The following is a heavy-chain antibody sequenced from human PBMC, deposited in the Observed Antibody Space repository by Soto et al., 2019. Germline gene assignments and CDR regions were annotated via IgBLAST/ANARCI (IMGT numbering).Heavy chain of an antibody. J-gene: IGHJ3*02. V-gene: IGHV3-48*04. CDR2: ISSSSTI. CDR1: GFTFSSYS. Sequence: GGSLRLSCAASGFTFSSYSMNWVRQAPGKGLEWVSYISSSSTIYYADSAKGRFTIFRDNAKNSLYLQMNSLRAEDTAVYCCARFMGDAFDIWGQGTMVTVSS. D-gene: IGHD3-10*01. CDR3: ARFMGDAFDI.